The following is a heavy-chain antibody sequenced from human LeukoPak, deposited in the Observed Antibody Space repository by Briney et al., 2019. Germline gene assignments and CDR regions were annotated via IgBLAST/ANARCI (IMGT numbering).Heavy chain of an antibody. V-gene: IGHV3-30*04. Sequence: PGRSLRLSCAASGFTFSSYAMHWVRQAPGKGLEWVAVISYDGSNKYYADSVKGRFTISRDNSKNTLYLQMNSLRAEDTAVHYCACQYSSSWYSPGELDYWGQGTLVTVSS. CDR1: GFTFSSYA. D-gene: IGHD6-13*01. CDR2: ISYDGSNK. CDR3: ACQYSSSWYSPGELDY. J-gene: IGHJ4*02.